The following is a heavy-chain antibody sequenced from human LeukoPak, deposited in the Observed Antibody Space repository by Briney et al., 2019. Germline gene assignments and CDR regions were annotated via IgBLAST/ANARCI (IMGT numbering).Heavy chain of an antibody. V-gene: IGHV1-2*02. CDR3: ARDPHSSGKNDY. J-gene: IGHJ4*02. D-gene: IGHD3-22*01. Sequence: GASVKVSCKASGYTFTGYYMHWVRQAPGQGLEWMGWINPNSGGTNYAQKFQGRVTMTRDTSISTAYMEPSRLRSDDTALYYCARDPHSSGKNDYWGQGTLVTVSS. CDR2: INPNSGGT. CDR1: GYTFTGYY.